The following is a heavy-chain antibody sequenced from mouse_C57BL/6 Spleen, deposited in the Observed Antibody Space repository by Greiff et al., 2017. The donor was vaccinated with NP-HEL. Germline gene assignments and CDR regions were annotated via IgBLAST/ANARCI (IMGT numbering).Heavy chain of an antibody. D-gene: IGHD3-2*02. CDR2: INPGSGGT. J-gene: IGHJ2*01. CDR1: GYAFTNYL. V-gene: IGHV1-54*01. CDR3: AAAQARGYYFDY. Sequence: QVQLKQSGAELVRPGTSVKVSCKASGYAFTNYLIEWVKQRPGQGLEWIGVINPGSGGTNYNEKFKGKATLTADKSSSTAYMQLSSLTSEDSAVYFCAAAQARGYYFDYWGQGTTLTVSS.